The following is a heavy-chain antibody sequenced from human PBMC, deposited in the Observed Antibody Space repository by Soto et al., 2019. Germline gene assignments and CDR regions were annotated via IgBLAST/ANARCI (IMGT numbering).Heavy chain of an antibody. Sequence: SETLSLTCSVSGGSISNYYWSWIRQPPGKGLEWIGYIYYTGSTNYNPSLRSRVTISVDTSKNQFSLRLTSVTAADTAVYYCARDRGYPGHDYYFNYWGQGTLVTVSS. CDR2: IYYTGST. D-gene: IGHD5-12*01. J-gene: IGHJ4*02. V-gene: IGHV4-59*01. CDR3: ARDRGYPGHDYYFNY. CDR1: GGSISNYY.